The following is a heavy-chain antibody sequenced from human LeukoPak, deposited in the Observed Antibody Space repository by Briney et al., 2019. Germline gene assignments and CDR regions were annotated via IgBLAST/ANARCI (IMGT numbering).Heavy chain of an antibody. D-gene: IGHD3-10*01. J-gene: IGHJ4*02. CDR3: ARGRTWFGELSPFDY. CDR1: GFTFSSYW. V-gene: IGHV3-7*01. CDR2: IKQDGSEK. Sequence: GGSLRLSCAASGFTFSSYWMSWVRQAPGKGLEWVANIKQDGSEKYYVDSVKGRFTTSRDNAKNSLYLQMNSLRAEDTAVYYCARGRTWFGELSPFDYWGQGTLVTVSS.